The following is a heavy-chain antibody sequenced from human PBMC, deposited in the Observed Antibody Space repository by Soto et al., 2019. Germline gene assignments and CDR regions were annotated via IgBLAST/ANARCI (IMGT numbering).Heavy chain of an antibody. CDR3: AKAVKYYDSTGYDDFAV. V-gene: IGHV4-59*01. CDR2: MFHSGRT. Sequence: SETLSLTCTVSGDSISSYFWTWIRQPPGKALEWIGYMFHSGRTNYNPSLTSRVTTSADTSNNQFSLPLTSVTAPDTAVYYCAKAVKYYDSTGYDDFAVWGQGIMVTVSS. D-gene: IGHD3-22*01. J-gene: IGHJ3*01. CDR1: GDSISSYF.